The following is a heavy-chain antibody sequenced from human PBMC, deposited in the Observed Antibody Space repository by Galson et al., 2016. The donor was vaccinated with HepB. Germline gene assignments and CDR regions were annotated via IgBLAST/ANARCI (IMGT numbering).Heavy chain of an antibody. Sequence: ETLSLTCTVSGGSIIINDWWGWVRQPPGKGLEWIGEVYHSGSANYNPSLKSRVTISVDKSKNQFSLKLTSVTAADTAVYYCARVFHVGAHDNWGQGTLVTVSS. V-gene: IGHV4-4*02. J-gene: IGHJ4*02. CDR1: GGSIIINDW. CDR2: VYHSGSA. D-gene: IGHD1-26*01. CDR3: ARVFHVGAHDN.